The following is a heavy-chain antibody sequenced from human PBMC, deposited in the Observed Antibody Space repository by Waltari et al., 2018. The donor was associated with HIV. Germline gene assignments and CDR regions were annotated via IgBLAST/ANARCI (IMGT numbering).Heavy chain of an antibody. CDR2: INPKSGVT. J-gene: IGHJ6*02. Sequence: QGQLVQSGAEVKKPGASVKVSCKASGYTFTAHSIHWVPQAPGQGLEWMGRINPKSGVTHYAQKFQDRVTVTRDTSITTAYMELSSLRSDDTARYFCFYYSNTESYGLDVWGQGTTVTVSS. D-gene: IGHD3-22*01. CDR1: GYTFTAHS. V-gene: IGHV1-2*06. CDR3: FYYSNTESYGLDV.